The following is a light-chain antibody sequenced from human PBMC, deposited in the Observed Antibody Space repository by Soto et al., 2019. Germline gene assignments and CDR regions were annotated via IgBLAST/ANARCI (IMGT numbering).Light chain of an antibody. Sequence: QSALTQPASVSGSPGQSITISCTGSSSDVGGYNYVSWYQQHPGKAPKLIIYGVSNRPSGISNRFSGSKSGSTASLTISGLQLEDEADYYCSSYTSTPSDVFGTGTKVTVL. CDR1: SSDVGGYNY. CDR3: SSYTSTPSDV. V-gene: IGLV2-14*03. J-gene: IGLJ1*01. CDR2: GVS.